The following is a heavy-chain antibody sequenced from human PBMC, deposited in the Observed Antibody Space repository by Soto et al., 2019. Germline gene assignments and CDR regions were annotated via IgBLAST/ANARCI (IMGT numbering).Heavy chain of an antibody. J-gene: IGHJ4*02. CDR2: INPNSGGT. Sequence: ASVKVSCKASGYTFTGYYMHWVRQAPGQGLEWMGWINPNSGGTNYAQKFQGWVTMTRDTSISTAYMELSRLRSDDTAVYYCARDPCSGGSCYWYDYWGQGTLVTVSS. CDR3: ARDPCSGGSCYWYDY. V-gene: IGHV1-2*04. CDR1: GYTFTGYY. D-gene: IGHD2-15*01.